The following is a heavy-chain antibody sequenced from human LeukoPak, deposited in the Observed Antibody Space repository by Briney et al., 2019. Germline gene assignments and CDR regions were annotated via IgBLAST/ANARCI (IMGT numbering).Heavy chain of an antibody. CDR1: GYTFTGNY. Sequence: ASVKVSCKTSGYTFTGNYMHWVRQAPGQGLEWMGWISPKSGDTKYAQKFQGRVTVTRDTSSSTSYLELSRLRSDDTAIYYCARSQHNTFDPWGRGTLVTVSS. CDR2: ISPKSGDT. CDR3: ARSQHNTFDP. J-gene: IGHJ5*02. V-gene: IGHV1-2*02. D-gene: IGHD1-1*01.